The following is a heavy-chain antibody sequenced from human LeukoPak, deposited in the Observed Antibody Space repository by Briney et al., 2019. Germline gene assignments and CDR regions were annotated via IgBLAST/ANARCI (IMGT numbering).Heavy chain of an antibody. V-gene: IGHV1-46*01. CDR3: AREAPGGYFDY. D-gene: IGHD6-13*01. Sequence: ASVKVSCKASGYTFTSYYMHWVRQAPGQGLEWMGIINLSGGNTNYAQKFQGRVTMTRATSTSTVYMELSSLRSEDTAMYYCAREAPGGYFDYWGQGTLVTVSS. J-gene: IGHJ4*02. CDR1: GYTFTSYY. CDR2: INLSGGNT.